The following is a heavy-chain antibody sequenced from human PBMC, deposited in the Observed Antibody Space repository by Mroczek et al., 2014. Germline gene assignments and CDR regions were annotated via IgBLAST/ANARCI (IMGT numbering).Heavy chain of an antibody. V-gene: IGHV4-34*01. D-gene: IGHD6-13*01. CDR1: GGSFSGYY. Sequence: QVQLQQWGAGLLKPSETLSLTCAVYGGSFSGYYWSWIRQPPGKGLEWIGEINHSGSTNYNPSLKSRVTISVDTSKNQFSLKLSSVTAADTAVYYCASVAAAVHEKRDFDYWGQGTLVTVSS. J-gene: IGHJ4*02. CDR2: INHSGST. CDR3: ASVAAAVHEKRDFDY.